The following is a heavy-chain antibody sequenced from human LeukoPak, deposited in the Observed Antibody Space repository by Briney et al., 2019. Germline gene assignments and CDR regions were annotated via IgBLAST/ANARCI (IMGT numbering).Heavy chain of an antibody. J-gene: IGHJ4*02. Sequence: GGSLRLSCEASGFTFSIYTMTWVRQAPGKGLEWVSAISGSDTRTYYADSVKGRLTISRDNSKNTLYLQMNSLRAEDTAVYFCAKDARTTVTTFARGDSWGQGTLVTVSS. CDR3: AKDARTTVTTFARGDS. D-gene: IGHD4-17*01. CDR1: GFTFSIYT. V-gene: IGHV3-23*01. CDR2: ISGSDTRT.